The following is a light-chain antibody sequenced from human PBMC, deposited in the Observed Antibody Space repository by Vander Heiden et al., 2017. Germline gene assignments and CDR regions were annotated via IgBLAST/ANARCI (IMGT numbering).Light chain of an antibody. V-gene: IGLV1-40*01. CDR1: SSNIGAGYD. CDR3: QSYDSSLSGYV. J-gene: IGLJ1*01. CDR2: GNS. Sequence: QSVLTQPPSVSGAPGQRVIISCTGSSSNIGAGYDVHWYQQVPGTAPKLLIYGNSNRPSGVPDRFSGSKSGTSASLAITGLQAEDEADYYCQSYDSSLSGYVFGTGTKVTVL.